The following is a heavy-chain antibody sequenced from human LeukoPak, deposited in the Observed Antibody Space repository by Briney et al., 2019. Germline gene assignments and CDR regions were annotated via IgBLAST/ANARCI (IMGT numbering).Heavy chain of an antibody. D-gene: IGHD2-2*01. Sequence: GGSLRLSCAASGFTFSDYYMSWIRQAPGKGLEWVSYISSSGSTIYYADSVKGRFTISRDNAKNSLYLQMNSLRAEDTAVYYCARDRHQLLFNPLDYRGQGTLVTVSS. CDR3: ARDRHQLLFNPLDY. J-gene: IGHJ4*02. CDR2: ISSSGSTI. CDR1: GFTFSDYY. V-gene: IGHV3-11*04.